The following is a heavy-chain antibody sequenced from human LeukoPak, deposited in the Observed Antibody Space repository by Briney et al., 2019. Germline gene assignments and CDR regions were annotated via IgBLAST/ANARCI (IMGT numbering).Heavy chain of an antibody. V-gene: IGHV3-23*01. Sequence: GGSLRLSCAASGFTFSSYAMNWLRQAPGKELEWVSAISENGGTTYYADSVKGRSTISRDNSKNTLSLQLNSLRAEDTAVYYCAKEGPTGTTKFDYWGQGTLVTVSS. J-gene: IGHJ4*02. CDR2: ISENGGTT. CDR1: GFTFSSYA. CDR3: AKEGPTGTTKFDY. D-gene: IGHD1-1*01.